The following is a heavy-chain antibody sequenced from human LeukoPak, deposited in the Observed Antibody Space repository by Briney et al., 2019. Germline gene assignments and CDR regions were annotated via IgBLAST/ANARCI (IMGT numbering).Heavy chain of an antibody. D-gene: IGHD4-23*01. J-gene: IGHJ4*02. Sequence: ASVKVSCKASGYTFTSYYMHWVRQAPGQGLEWMGIINPNVSSTFYAQKFQGRVTMTRDTSTSTFYTELSSLKSEDTAMYYCAREDYGGNVGVPDYWGQGTRVTVSS. CDR2: INPNVSST. CDR3: AREDYGGNVGVPDY. CDR1: GYTFTSYY. V-gene: IGHV1-46*01.